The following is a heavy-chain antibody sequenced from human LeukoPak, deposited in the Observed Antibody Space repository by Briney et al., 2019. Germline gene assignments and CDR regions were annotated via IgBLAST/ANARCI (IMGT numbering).Heavy chain of an antibody. CDR3: AKVNGFRWPRDPQDY. D-gene: IGHD2-15*01. CDR2: ISGSTTYI. CDR1: GFTFSSYS. V-gene: IGHV3-21*04. J-gene: IGHJ4*02. Sequence: PGGSLRLSCAASGFTFSSYSINWVRQAPGKGLEWVSSISGSTTYISYAASVKGRFTISRDNTNNSLYLQMNTLRAEDTAVYYCAKVNGFRWPRDPQDYWGQGTLVTISS.